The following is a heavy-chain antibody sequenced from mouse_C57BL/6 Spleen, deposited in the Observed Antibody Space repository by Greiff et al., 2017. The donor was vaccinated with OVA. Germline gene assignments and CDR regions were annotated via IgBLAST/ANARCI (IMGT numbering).Heavy chain of an antibody. CDR1: GYAFSSYW. CDR2: IYPGDGDT. J-gene: IGHJ1*03. V-gene: IGHV1-80*01. CDR3: ARRGAYYSNFWYFDV. Sequence: VHLVESGAELVKPGASVKISCKASGYAFSSYWMNWVKQRPGKGLEWIGQIYPGDGDTNYNGKFKGKATLTADKSSSTAYMQLSSLTSEDAAVYFCARRGAYYSNFWYFDVWGTGTTVTVSS. D-gene: IGHD2-5*01.